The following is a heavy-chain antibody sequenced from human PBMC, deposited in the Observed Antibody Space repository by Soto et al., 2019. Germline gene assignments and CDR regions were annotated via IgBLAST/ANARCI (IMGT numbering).Heavy chain of an antibody. J-gene: IGHJ4*02. V-gene: IGHV1-69*12. D-gene: IGHD5-18*01. CDR3: ARPGGTKLWLHSFDY. Sequence: QVQLVQSGAEVKKPGSSVKVSCKASGGTFSSYAISWVRQAPGQGLEWMGGIIPIFGTANYAQKFQGRVTITADECTSTAYMGLSSLRSEDTAVYYCARPGGTKLWLHSFDYWGQGTLVTVSS. CDR1: GGTFSSYA. CDR2: IIPIFGTA.